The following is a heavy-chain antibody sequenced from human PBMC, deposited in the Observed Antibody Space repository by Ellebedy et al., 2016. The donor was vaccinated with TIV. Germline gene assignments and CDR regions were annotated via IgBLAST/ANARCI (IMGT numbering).Heavy chain of an antibody. CDR3: ARDDPHTNWNYFLFDY. Sequence: GESLKISCAASGFTFSSYGMHWVRQAPGKGLEWVAVIWYDGSNKYYADSVKGRFTISRDNSKNTLYLQMNSLRAEDTAVYYCARDDPHTNWNYFLFDYWGQGTLVTVSS. V-gene: IGHV3-33*01. CDR1: GFTFSSYG. CDR2: IWYDGSNK. D-gene: IGHD1-7*01. J-gene: IGHJ4*02.